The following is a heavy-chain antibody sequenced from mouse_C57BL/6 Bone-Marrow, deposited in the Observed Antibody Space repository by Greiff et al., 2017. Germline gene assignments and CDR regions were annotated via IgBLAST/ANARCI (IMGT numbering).Heavy chain of an antibody. J-gene: IGHJ3*01. V-gene: IGHV14-4*01. CDR3: TTCITTVVDPCAY. D-gene: IGHD1-1*01. CDR2: IDPENGDT. Sequence: VQLQQSGAELVRPGASVKLSCTASGFNIKDDYMHWVKQRPEQGLEWIGWIDPENGDTEYASKFQGKATITADTSSNTAYLQLSSLTSEDTAVYYGTTCITTVVDPCAYWGQGTLVTVSA. CDR1: GFNIKDDY.